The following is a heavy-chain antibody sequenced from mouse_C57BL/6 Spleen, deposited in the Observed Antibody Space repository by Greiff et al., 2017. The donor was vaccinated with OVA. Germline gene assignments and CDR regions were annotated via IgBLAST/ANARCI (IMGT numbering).Heavy chain of an antibody. J-gene: IGHJ3*01. V-gene: IGHV1-55*01. CDR1: GYTFTSYW. D-gene: IGHD2-4*01. CDR2: LYPGSGSH. CDR3: ARAYDYDVRAWFAY. Sequence: VQLQPPGAELVKPGASVTMSCKASGYTFTSYWITWVKQRPGQGLEWIGDLYPGSGSHNYNEKFKSKATLTVDTSSSTAYMQLSSLTSEDSAVYYCARAYDYDVRAWFAYWGQGTLVTVSA.